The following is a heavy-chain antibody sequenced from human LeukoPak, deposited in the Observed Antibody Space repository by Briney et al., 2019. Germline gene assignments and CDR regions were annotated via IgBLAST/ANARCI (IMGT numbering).Heavy chain of an antibody. CDR2: INHSGST. CDR3: ARRRPGLDAFDI. V-gene: IGHV4-34*01. D-gene: IGHD7-27*01. Sequence: SETLSLTCAVYGGSFSGYYWGWIRQPPGKGLEWIGEINHSGSTNYNPSLKSRVTISVDTSKNQFSLKLSSVTAADTAVYYCARRRPGLDAFDIWGQGTMVTVSS. CDR1: GGSFSGYY. J-gene: IGHJ3*02.